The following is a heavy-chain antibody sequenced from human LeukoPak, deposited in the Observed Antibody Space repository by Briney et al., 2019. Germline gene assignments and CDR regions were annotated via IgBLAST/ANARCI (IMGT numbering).Heavy chain of an antibody. Sequence: ASVKVSCKASGGTFSRYTISWVRQAPGQGLEWMGWISAYNGNTNYAQKLQGRVTMTTDTSTSTAYMELRSLRSDDTAVYYCATSLRFLEWLDAFDIWGQGTMVTVSS. CDR3: ATSLRFLEWLDAFDI. J-gene: IGHJ3*02. V-gene: IGHV1-18*01. D-gene: IGHD3-3*01. CDR2: ISAYNGNT. CDR1: GGTFSRYT.